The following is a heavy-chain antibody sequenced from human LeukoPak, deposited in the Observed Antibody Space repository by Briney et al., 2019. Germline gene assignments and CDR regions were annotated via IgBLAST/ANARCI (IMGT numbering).Heavy chain of an antibody. CDR1: GFNFGSYS. J-gene: IGHJ4*02. CDR3: ARKSPSGNYPLDY. D-gene: IGHD3-10*01. CDR2: ISADSATT. Sequence: GGSLRLSCAASGFNFGSYSMTWVRQAPGKGLEWVSVISADSATTFYADSVKGRFTISRDNAKNTVFLQMSSLRAEDTALYYCARKSPSGNYPLDYWGQGTLVTVSS. V-gene: IGHV3-23*01.